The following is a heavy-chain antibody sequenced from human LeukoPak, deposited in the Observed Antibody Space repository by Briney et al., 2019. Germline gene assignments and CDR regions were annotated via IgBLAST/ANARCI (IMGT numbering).Heavy chain of an antibody. CDR2: MNPNSGNT. CDR3: ARASAKSRDGYPTGY. D-gene: IGHD5-24*01. J-gene: IGHJ4*02. CDR1: GYTFTSYD. Sequence: ASVKVSCKASGYTFTSYDINWVRQATGQGLEWMGWMNPNSGNTGYAQKFQGRVTMTRNTSISTAYMELSSLRSEDTAVYYCARASAKSRDGYPTGYWGQGTLVTVPS. V-gene: IGHV1-8*01.